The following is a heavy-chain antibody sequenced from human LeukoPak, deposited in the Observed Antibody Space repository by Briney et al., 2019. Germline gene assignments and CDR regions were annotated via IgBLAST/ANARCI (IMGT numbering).Heavy chain of an antibody. V-gene: IGHV3-30*02. J-gene: IGHJ6*02. Sequence: GGSLRLSCAASGFTFSSYGMHWVRQAPGKGLEWVAFIRYDGSNKYYADSVKGRYTISRDNSKNTLYLQMNSLRAEDTAVYYCAKGGGGSLFYYYYYYGMDVWGQGTTVTVSS. CDR1: GFTFSSYG. D-gene: IGHD2-15*01. CDR3: AKGGGGSLFYYYYYYGMDV. CDR2: IRYDGSNK.